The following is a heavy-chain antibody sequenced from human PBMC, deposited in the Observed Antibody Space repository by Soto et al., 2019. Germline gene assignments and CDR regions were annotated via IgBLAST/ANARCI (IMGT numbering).Heavy chain of an antibody. CDR3: ARTSSVLMVYAYFDY. CDR2: ISAYNGNT. CDR1: GYTFTSYG. D-gene: IGHD2-8*01. J-gene: IGHJ4*02. V-gene: IGHV1-18*01. Sequence: ASVKVSCKASGYTFTSYGISWVRQAPGQGLEWMGWISAYNGNTNYAQKLQGRVTMTTDTSTSTAYMELRSLRSDDTAVYYCARTSSVLMVYAYFDYWGQGTLVTVSS.